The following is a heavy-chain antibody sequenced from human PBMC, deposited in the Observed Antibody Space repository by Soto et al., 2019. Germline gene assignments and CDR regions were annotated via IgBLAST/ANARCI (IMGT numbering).Heavy chain of an antibody. Sequence: QLQLQESGPRLVKPSETLSLTCSVSGGSISSSSYSWGWIRQPPGKGLEWIGTIYYSGSTHYNPSVEGRVAISADPPNNQLSLRLSSVTAADTAVYYCGRQPGHCGRTTCFGYYSVDVWGQGTTVTVS. V-gene: IGHV4-39*01. CDR1: GGSISSSSYS. D-gene: IGHD2-2*01. J-gene: IGHJ6*02. CDR3: GRQPGHCGRTTCFGYYSVDV. CDR2: IYYSGST.